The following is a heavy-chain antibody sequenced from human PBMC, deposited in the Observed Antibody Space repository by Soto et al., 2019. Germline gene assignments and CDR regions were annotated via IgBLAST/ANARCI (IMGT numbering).Heavy chain of an antibody. Sequence: GGSLRLSCAASRFTFSNYAMHWVRQAPGKGLEYVSAISSSGSTTYYADSVKGRFTISRDNSKNTRYLQMGSLSAEDMAVYYSASSTYSYDSNAKNFFDPWGQGTQVTLYS. CDR3: ASSTYSYDSNAKNFFDP. CDR2: ISSSGSTT. D-gene: IGHD3-22*01. J-gene: IGHJ5*02. CDR1: RFTFSNYA. V-gene: IGHV3-64*02.